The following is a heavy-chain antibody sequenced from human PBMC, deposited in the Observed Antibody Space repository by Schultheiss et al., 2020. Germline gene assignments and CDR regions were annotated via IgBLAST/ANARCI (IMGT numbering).Heavy chain of an antibody. J-gene: IGHJ3*02. CDR3: AKEYYYVRDAFDI. CDR2: IYYSGST. Sequence: GSLRLSCTVSGGSISSYYWSWIRQPPGKGLEWIGYIYYSGSTNYNPSLKSRVTISVDTSKNQFSLKLSSVTAADTAVYYCAKEYYYVRDAFDIWGQGTMVTVSS. CDR1: GGSISSYY. D-gene: IGHD3-10*02. V-gene: IGHV4-59*01.